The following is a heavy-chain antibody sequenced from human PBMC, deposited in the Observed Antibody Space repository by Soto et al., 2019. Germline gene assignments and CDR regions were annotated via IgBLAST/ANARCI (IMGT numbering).Heavy chain of an antibody. CDR3: ARHGVDYGDYASYYYYGMDV. D-gene: IGHD4-17*01. CDR2: IYYSGSA. CDR1: GGSISSSTYY. V-gene: IGHV4-39*01. J-gene: IGHJ6*02. Sequence: QLQLQESGPGLVKPSETLSLTCTVSGGSISSSTYYWGWIRQPPGKGLEWIGMIYYSGSAYYNPSLKSRVTISIDTSKNQFSLRLSSVTAADTAVYYCARHGVDYGDYASYYYYGMDVWGRGTTVTDSS.